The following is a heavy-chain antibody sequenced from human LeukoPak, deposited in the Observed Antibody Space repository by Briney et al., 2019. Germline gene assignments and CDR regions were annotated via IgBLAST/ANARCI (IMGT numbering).Heavy chain of an antibody. CDR3: AREYYYDSSGYYPAAFDY. J-gene: IGHJ4*02. CDR2: IKQDGSEK. V-gene: IGHV3-7*01. CDR1: GFTFSSYW. Sequence: GGSLRLSCAASGFTFSSYWMSWVRQAPGKGLEWVASIKQDGSEKYYVDSVKGRFTISRDNAKNSLYLQMNSLRAEDTAVYYCAREYYYDSSGYYPAAFDYWGQGTLVTVSS. D-gene: IGHD3-22*01.